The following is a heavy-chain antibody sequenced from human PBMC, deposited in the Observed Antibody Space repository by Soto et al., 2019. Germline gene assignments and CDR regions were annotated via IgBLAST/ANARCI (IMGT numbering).Heavy chain of an antibody. CDR2: INSDGSTT. CDR1: GFTFSSYW. Sequence: EVQLVESGGGLVQPGGSLRLACAASGFTFSSYWMHWVRQAPGKGRVWVSRINSDGSTTTYADSVKGRFTISRDNAKNTLYLQMNSLAAEDTAVYYCARIRVGHYAFDIRGQGTMVTVSS. CDR3: ARIRVGHYAFDI. J-gene: IGHJ3*02. V-gene: IGHV3-74*01. D-gene: IGHD2-2*01.